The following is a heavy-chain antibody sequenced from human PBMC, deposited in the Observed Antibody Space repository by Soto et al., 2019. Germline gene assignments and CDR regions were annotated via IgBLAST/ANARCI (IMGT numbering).Heavy chain of an antibody. CDR3: AREGPAPYYYYGMDV. Sequence: QVQLVQSRGEVKKPGASVKVSCKTSGYSFTTYGISWVRQAPGQGLEWMGWISGYNGNTNYAQNLQGRVTMTTDTSTSTAYMELRSLRSDDTAVYYCAREGPAPYYYYGMDVLGQWSTVTVAS. V-gene: IGHV1-18*01. CDR2: ISGYNGNT. CDR1: GYSFTTYG. J-gene: IGHJ6*02.